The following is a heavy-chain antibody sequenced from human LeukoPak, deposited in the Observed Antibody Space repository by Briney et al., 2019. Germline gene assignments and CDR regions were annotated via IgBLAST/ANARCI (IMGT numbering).Heavy chain of an antibody. J-gene: IGHJ6*02. Sequence: GGSLRLSCAASGFTFSSYGMHWVRQAPGKGLERVAVIWYDGSNKYYADSVKGRFTISRDNSKNTLYLQMNSLRAEDTAVYYCARDQREDYYDSSGYPRPREVRPTYYYGMDVWGQGTTVTVSS. CDR3: ARDQREDYYDSSGYPRPREVRPTYYYGMDV. CDR2: IWYDGSNK. D-gene: IGHD3-22*01. V-gene: IGHV3-33*01. CDR1: GFTFSSYG.